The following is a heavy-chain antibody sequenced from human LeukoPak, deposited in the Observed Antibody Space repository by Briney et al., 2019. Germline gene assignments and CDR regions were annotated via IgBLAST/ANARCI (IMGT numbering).Heavy chain of an antibody. CDR2: INANSGGT. D-gene: IGHD2-2*01. CDR3: ARAMYNYDMDV. J-gene: IGHJ6*02. Sequence: ASVKVSCKASGYTFTGYYFYWLRQAPGQGLEWMGWINANSGGTNYAQKFQGRVTMTRDTSITTAYMEVTRLRSDDTAVYYRARAMYNYDMDVWGQGTTVTVFS. V-gene: IGHV1-2*02. CDR1: GYTFTGYY.